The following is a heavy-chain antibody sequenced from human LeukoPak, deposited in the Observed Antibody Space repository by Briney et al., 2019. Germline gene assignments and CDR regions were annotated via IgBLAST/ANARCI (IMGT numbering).Heavy chain of an antibody. V-gene: IGHV3-74*01. Sequence: QSGGSLRLSCAASGFTFSNYWMHWVRQAPGKGLVWVSRINSDASRTNYADSVKGRFTISRDNAKNTLYLQMSSLRAEDTAVYYCARDGGYDPVNDAFDIWGQGTMVTVSS. CDR2: INSDASRT. J-gene: IGHJ3*02. CDR1: GFTFSNYW. D-gene: IGHD1-14*01. CDR3: ARDGGYDPVNDAFDI.